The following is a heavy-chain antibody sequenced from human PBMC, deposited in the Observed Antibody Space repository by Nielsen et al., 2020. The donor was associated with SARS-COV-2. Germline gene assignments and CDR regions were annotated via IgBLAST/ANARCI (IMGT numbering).Heavy chain of an antibody. D-gene: IGHD6-13*01. CDR3: AKMSPPGMAAGSAEYFQY. CDR2: ISGSGDRT. J-gene: IGHJ1*01. V-gene: IGHV3-23*01. CDR1: GFTFSSYA. Sequence: GGSLRLSCAASGFTFSSYAMTWVRQPPGKGLEWVSAISGSGDRTYYADSVKGRFTISRDKSKNTLYVLMNSLRAEDTAVYYCAKMSPPGMAAGSAEYFQYWGQGTLVTVSS.